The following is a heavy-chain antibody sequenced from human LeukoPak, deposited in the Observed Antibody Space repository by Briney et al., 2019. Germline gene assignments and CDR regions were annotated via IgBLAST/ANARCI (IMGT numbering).Heavy chain of an antibody. Sequence: SGTLSLTCAVYGGSFSGYYWSWIRQPPGKGLEWIGEINHSGSTNYNPSLKSRFTISVDTSKNQFSLNLSSVTAADTAGYYWARRDSSGYSIDYWGQGTLVTVSS. V-gene: IGHV4-34*01. D-gene: IGHD3-22*01. CDR2: INHSGST. J-gene: IGHJ4*02. CDR3: ARRDSSGYSIDY. CDR1: GGSFSGYY.